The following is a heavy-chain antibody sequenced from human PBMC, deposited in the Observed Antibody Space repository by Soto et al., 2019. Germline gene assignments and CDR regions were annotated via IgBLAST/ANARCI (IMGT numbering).Heavy chain of an antibody. Sequence: PSETLSLTCTVSGGSISSGDYYWSWIRQPPGKGLEWIGYIYYSGSTYYNPSLKSRVTISVDTSKNQFSLKLSSVTAADTAVYYWARARGARYFDYWGQGTLVSVSS. V-gene: IGHV4-30-4*01. J-gene: IGHJ4*02. CDR3: ARARGARYFDY. CDR2: IYYSGST. D-gene: IGHD2-15*01. CDR1: GGSISSGDYY.